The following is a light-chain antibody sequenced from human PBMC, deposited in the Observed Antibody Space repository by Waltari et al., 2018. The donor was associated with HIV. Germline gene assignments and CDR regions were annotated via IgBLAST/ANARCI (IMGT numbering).Light chain of an antibody. CDR2: RND. V-gene: IGLV1-47*01. CDR3: ATWDDSLSGWV. J-gene: IGLJ3*02. CDR1: RSNIGKNF. Sequence: QSVLTQPPSASGTPGQRVTISCSGSRSNIGKNFIYWYQQFPGTAPKRLVYRNDLRPSGVPDRCSGSKSGTAASLAISGLRSEDEADYYCATWDDSLSGWVFGGGTKLTVL.